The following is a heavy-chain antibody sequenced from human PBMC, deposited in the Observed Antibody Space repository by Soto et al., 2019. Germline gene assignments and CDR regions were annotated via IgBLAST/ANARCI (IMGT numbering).Heavy chain of an antibody. CDR1: GGSFSGYY. CDR2: INHSGST. J-gene: IGHJ4*02. D-gene: IGHD2-21*02. V-gene: IGHV4-34*01. Sequence: PSETLSLTCAVYGGSFSGYYWSWIRQPPGKGLEWIGEINHSGSTNYNPSLKSRVTISVDTSKNQFSLKLSSVTAADTAVYYCARGRIGDPRTPPNDYWGQGTQVTVSS. CDR3: ARGRIGDPRTPPNDY.